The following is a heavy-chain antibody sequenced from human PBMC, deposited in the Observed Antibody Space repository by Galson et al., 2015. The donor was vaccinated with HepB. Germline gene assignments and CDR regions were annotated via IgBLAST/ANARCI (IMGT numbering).Heavy chain of an antibody. V-gene: IGHV5-10-1*01. CDR2: IDPSDSYT. D-gene: IGHD6-19*01. Sequence: QSGAEVKKPGESLRISCKGSGYSFPSYWISWVRQMPGKGLEWMGRIDPSDSYTNYSPSFQGHVTISADKSISTAYLQWSSLKASDTAMYYCARSLSSSGWKTSGGLDYWGQGTLVTVSS. CDR1: GYSFPSYW. J-gene: IGHJ4*02. CDR3: ARSLSSSGWKTSGGLDY.